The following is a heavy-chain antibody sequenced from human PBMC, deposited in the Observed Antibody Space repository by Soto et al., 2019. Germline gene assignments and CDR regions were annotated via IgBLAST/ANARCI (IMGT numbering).Heavy chain of an antibody. CDR1: GGSISSGDFS. D-gene: IGHD3-22*01. CDR2: IYYGGST. J-gene: IGHJ4*02. V-gene: IGHV4-30-2*01. CDR3: ARVRREYDNSGPVDY. Sequence: TSETLSLTCAVSGGSISSGDFSWNWIRQPPGKGLEYIGYIYYGGSTYYNPSLQSRVTMSVDRSRSQFSLKLNSVTAADTAVYYCARVRREYDNSGPVDYWGQGTLVTVSS.